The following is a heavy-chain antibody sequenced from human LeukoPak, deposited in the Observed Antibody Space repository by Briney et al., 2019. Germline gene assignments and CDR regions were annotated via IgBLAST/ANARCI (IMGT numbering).Heavy chain of an antibody. J-gene: IGHJ1*01. CDR1: GGTFSSYA. D-gene: IGHD5-12*01. Sequence: SVKVSCKASGGTFSSYAISWVRQAPGQGLEWMGGIIPIFGTANYAQKFQGRVTITADESTSTAYMELSSLRSEDTAVYYCATVANPNEYFQHWGQGTLVTVSS. CDR3: ATVANPNEYFQH. V-gene: IGHV1-69*13. CDR2: IIPIFGTA.